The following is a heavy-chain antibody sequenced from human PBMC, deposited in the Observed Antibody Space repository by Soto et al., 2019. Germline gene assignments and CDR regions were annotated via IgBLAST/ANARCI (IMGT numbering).Heavy chain of an antibody. CDR2: ISWNSGSI. D-gene: IGHD3-10*01. CDR1: GFTFDDYA. J-gene: IGHJ4*02. CDR3: AKDGYSSGSYPDY. Sequence: GGSLRLSCAASGFTFDDYAMHWVRQAPGKGLEWVSGISWNSGSIGYADSVKGRLTISRDNAKNSLYLQMNSLRAEDTALYYCAKDGYSSGSYPDYWGQGTLVTVSS. V-gene: IGHV3-9*01.